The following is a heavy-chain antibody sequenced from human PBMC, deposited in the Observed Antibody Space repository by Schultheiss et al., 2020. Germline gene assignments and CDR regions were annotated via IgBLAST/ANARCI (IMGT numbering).Heavy chain of an antibody. D-gene: IGHD4-23*01. CDR2: INPNSGGT. V-gene: IGHV1-2*02. J-gene: IGHJ6*04. CDR3: ARATTTVVTPNYYYYYGMDV. CDR1: GYTFTGYY. Sequence: ASVKGSRKASGYTFTGYYMHWVRQAPGQRLEWMGWINPNSGGTNYAQKFQGRVTITADEATSTAYMELSSLRSEDTAVYYCARATTTVVTPNYYYYYGMDVWGRGTTGTGS.